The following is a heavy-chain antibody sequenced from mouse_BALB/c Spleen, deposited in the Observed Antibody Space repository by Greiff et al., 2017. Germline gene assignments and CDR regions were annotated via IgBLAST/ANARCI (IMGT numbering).Heavy chain of an antibody. CDR1: GFTFTSYW. CDR3: ARRWLLDAMDY. CDR2: INPGTGYT. J-gene: IGHJ4*01. Sequence: QVQLQQSGAELAKPGASVKMSCEASGFTFTSYWMHWVKQSPGQGLEWIGYINPGTGYTEYTQKFKDKATLTADKSSSTAYMQLSSLTSEDSAVYYCARRWLLDAMDYWGQGTSVTVSA. V-gene: IGHV1-7*01. D-gene: IGHD2-3*01.